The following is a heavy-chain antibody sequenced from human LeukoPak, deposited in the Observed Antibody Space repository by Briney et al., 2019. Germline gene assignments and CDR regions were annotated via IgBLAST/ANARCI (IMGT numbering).Heavy chain of an antibody. CDR3: ARLSRWFGESTGTNYYGMDV. CDR2: IYYSGST. CDR1: GGSISSYY. D-gene: IGHD3-10*01. J-gene: IGHJ6*02. V-gene: IGHV4-59*08. Sequence: SETLSLTCTVSGGSISSYYWNWIRQPPGKGLEWIGYIYYSGSTNYNPSLKSRVTISVDTSKNQFSLKLSSVTAADTAVYYCARLSRWFGESTGTNYYGMDVWGQGTTVTVSS.